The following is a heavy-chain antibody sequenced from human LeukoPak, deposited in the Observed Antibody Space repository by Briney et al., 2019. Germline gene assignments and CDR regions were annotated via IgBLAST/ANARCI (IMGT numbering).Heavy chain of an antibody. CDR1: GFIFGSPW. CDR3: ARGTAGYHSSYFDY. V-gene: IGHV3-74*01. Sequence: PGGSLRLSCAASGFIFGSPWMHWVRQAPGKGLVWVSRINSDGSATAYADSVKGRFTISRDNAENTLYLQMNSLRAEDTAVYYCARGTAGYHSSYFDYWGQGTLVTVSS. J-gene: IGHJ4*02. D-gene: IGHD3-16*02. CDR2: INSDGSAT.